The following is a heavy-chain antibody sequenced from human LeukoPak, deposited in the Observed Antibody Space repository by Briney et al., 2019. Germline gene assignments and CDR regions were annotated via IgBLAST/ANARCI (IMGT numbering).Heavy chain of an antibody. Sequence: GSLRLSCAASGFTFSSYWMSWVRQAPGKGLEWIGYIYYSGSTNYNPSLKSRVTISVDTSKNQFSLKLSSVTAADTAVYYCARARIQLWFDYWGQGTLVTVSS. CDR3: ARARIQLWFDY. CDR2: IYYSGST. D-gene: IGHD5-18*01. CDR1: GFTFSSYW. J-gene: IGHJ4*02. V-gene: IGHV4-59*01.